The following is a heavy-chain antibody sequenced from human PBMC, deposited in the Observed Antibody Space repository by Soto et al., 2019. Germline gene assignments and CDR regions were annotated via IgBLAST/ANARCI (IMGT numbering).Heavy chain of an antibody. CDR3: ASTSAGWELLYYY. J-gene: IGHJ4*02. CDR1: GFTFSSYS. CDR2: ISSSSSTI. V-gene: IGHV3-48*01. D-gene: IGHD1-26*01. Sequence: GGSLRLSCAASGFTFSSYSMNWVRQAPGKGLEWVSYISSSSSTIYYADSVKGRFTISRDNAKNSLYLQMNSLRAEDTAVYYCASTSAGWELLYYYWGQGTLVTVSS.